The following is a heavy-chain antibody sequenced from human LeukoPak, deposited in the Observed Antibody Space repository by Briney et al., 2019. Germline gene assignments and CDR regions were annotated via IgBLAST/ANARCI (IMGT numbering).Heavy chain of an antibody. CDR3: ARDLEGDY. Sequence: GRSLRLSCAASGFTFSSYAMHWVRQAPGKGLEWVAVISYDGSNKYYADSVKGRFTISRDNSNNTLYLQMNSLRAEDTAVYYCARDLEGDYWGQGTLVTVSS. CDR2: ISYDGSNK. J-gene: IGHJ4*02. D-gene: IGHD1-1*01. V-gene: IGHV3-30*04. CDR1: GFTFSSYA.